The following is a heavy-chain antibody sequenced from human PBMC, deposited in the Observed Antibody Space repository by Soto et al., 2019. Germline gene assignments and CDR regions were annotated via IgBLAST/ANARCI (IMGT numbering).Heavy chain of an antibody. V-gene: IGHV4-4*07. J-gene: IGHJ3*01. CDR3: ATTLAARGAFDV. CDR2: IYASRTT. CDR1: GVSASIYY. D-gene: IGHD2-15*01. Sequence: XTLSLPCRVSGVSASIYYWTWIRQSAGKGLEWIGRIYASRTTHYNPSLNSRFTMSVDTSRNQFSLKLSSFTATDTALYYCATTLAARGAFDVWGQGTMGTVS.